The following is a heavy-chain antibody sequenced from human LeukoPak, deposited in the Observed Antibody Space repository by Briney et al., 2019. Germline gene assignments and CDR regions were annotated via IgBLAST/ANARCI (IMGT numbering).Heavy chain of an antibody. CDR1: GYAFTGYY. D-gene: IGHD1-26*01. CDR2: INPNSGGT. V-gene: IGHV1-2*02. J-gene: IGHJ4*02. CDR3: ARELGGSYLDY. Sequence: GASVKVSCKASGYAFTGYYMHWVRQAPGQGLEGMGWINPNSGGTNYAQKFQGRVTMTRDTSISTAYMELSRLRSDDTAVYYCARELGGSYLDYWGQGTLVTVSS.